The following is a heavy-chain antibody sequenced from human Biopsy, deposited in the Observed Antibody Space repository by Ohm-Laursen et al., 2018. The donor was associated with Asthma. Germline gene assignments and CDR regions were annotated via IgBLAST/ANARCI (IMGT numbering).Heavy chain of an antibody. CDR1: GYNFISFA. CDR3: ARTYYDFLTGQVKDVFGV. CDR2: VNTGNGDT. V-gene: IGHV1-3*04. J-gene: IGHJ3*01. Sequence: SVKVSCKAFGYNFISFAIHWMRQAPGQRLEWMGWVNTGNGDTKYSQKFQGRVTITRDTSASTAYMELRSLRSEDTATYYCARTYYDFLTGQVKDVFGVWGQGTMVTVSS. D-gene: IGHD3-9*01.